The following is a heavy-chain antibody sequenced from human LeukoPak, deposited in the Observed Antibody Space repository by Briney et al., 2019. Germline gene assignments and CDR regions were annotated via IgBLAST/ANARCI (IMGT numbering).Heavy chain of an antibody. J-gene: IGHJ6*02. Sequence: ASVKVSCTASGYTFTSYVINWVRQATGHRLEWLGWMNPNSGNTGYAQKFQRRVTITRYTSISTAYMGLSRLRAEDTTVYYCARRYSSSWSLTIYYYYYGTDVWGQGPTVTVSS. CDR1: GYTFTSYV. CDR3: ARRYSSSWSLTIYYYYYGTDV. V-gene: IGHV1-8*01. D-gene: IGHD6-13*01. CDR2: MNPNSGNT.